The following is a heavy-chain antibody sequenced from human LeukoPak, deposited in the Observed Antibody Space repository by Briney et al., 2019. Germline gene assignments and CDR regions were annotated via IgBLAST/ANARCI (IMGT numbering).Heavy chain of an antibody. D-gene: IGHD5-18*01. Sequence: GGSLRLSCVTSGFTFSGHFMSWIRQAPGLGLQLVAYIDSSGGALYYADSVKGRFTISRDNAKNSLFLQMNSLGAEDTAVYYCTRDPDTSSKVDYWGQGTLVTVSS. V-gene: IGHV3-11*01. CDR3: TRDPDTSSKVDY. J-gene: IGHJ4*02. CDR2: IDSSGGAL. CDR1: GFTFSGHF.